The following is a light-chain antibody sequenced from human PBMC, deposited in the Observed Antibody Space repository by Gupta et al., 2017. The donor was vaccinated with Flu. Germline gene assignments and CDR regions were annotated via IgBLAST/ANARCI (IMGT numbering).Light chain of an antibody. CDR1: SPNIGNNA. CDR3: VESDATINSQV. V-gene: IGLV1-36*01. Sequence: QSVLTQPPSLSGAPGQRVTISCSGSSPNIGNNAVNWYQQVPGKDPKLVIYYDDLLSAGVSDRFLGYKAGTYASPPISGLQSEDEGDDYWVESDATINSQVFGGGTKLTVL. CDR2: YDD. J-gene: IGLJ3*02.